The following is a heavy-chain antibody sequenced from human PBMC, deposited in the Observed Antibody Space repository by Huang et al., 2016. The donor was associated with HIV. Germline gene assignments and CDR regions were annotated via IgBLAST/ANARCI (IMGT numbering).Heavy chain of an antibody. CDR1: GHTFTSYA. V-gene: IGHV7-4-1*02. Sequence: QVQLVQSGSELKKPGASGKVSCKASGHTFTSYAMNWVRQAPGQGLEWMVWINTNTWNPTYAQGVTGRFVFSLDTSVSTAYLQISSLKAEDTAVYYCASSPREVFGVFDYWGQGTLVTVSS. CDR3: ASSPREVFGVFDY. D-gene: IGHD3-3*01. CDR2: INTNTWNP. J-gene: IGHJ4*02.